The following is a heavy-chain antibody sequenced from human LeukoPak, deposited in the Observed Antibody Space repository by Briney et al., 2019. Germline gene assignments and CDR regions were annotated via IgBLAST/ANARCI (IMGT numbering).Heavy chain of an antibody. CDR1: GFTFSSYE. D-gene: IGHD3-16*01. CDR3: ARVPTYDFDY. J-gene: IGHJ4*02. V-gene: IGHV3-48*03. CDR2: ISSSGSTI. Sequence: GGSLRLSCAASGFTFSSYEMNWVRQAPGKGLEWVSYISSSGSTIYYADSVKGRFTISRDNAKNSLYLQMDSRRAEDTAVYYCARVPTYDFDYWGQGTLVTVSS.